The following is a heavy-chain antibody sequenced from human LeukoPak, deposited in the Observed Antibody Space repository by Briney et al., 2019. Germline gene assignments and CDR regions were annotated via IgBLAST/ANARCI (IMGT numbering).Heavy chain of an antibody. Sequence: KPSETLSLTCAVSGGSISSGGYSWSWIRQPPGKGLEWIGYIYHSGSTYYNPSLKSRVTISVDRSKNQFSLKLSSVTAADTAVYYCARRVEGYSYGYGYYYYGMDVWGQGTTVTVSS. CDR3: ARRVEGYSYGYGYYYYGMDV. CDR1: GGSISSGGYS. J-gene: IGHJ6*02. D-gene: IGHD5-18*01. V-gene: IGHV4-30-2*01. CDR2: IYHSGST.